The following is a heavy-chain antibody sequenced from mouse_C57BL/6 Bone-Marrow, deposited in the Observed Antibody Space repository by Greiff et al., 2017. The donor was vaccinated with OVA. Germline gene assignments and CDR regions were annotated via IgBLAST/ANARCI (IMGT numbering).Heavy chain of an antibody. CDR2: ISSGGSYT. D-gene: IGHD1-1*01. CDR1: GFTFSSYG. J-gene: IGHJ4*01. Sequence: EVHLVESGGDLVQPGGSLKLSCAASGFTFSSYGMSWVRQTPDKRLEWVATISSGGSYTYYPDSVKGRFTISRDNAKNTLYLQMSSLKAEDTAMYYCARHLYGYAMDYWGQGTSVTVSS. V-gene: IGHV5-6*01. CDR3: ARHLYGYAMDY.